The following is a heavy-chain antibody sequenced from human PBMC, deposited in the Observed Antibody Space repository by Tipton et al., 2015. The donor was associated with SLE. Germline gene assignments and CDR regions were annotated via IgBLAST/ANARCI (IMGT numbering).Heavy chain of an antibody. J-gene: IGHJ5*02. CDR1: GGSISSGGYY. V-gene: IGHV4-31*11. CDR2: IYYSWST. D-gene: IGHD6-19*01. CDR3: AFGVAGTWWFDP. Sequence: TLSLTCAVSGGSISSGGYYWSWIRQHPGKGLEWIGYIYYSWSTYYNPSLKSRVTISVDTSKNQFSLKLSSVTAADTAVYYCAFGVAGTWWFDPWGQGTLVTVSS.